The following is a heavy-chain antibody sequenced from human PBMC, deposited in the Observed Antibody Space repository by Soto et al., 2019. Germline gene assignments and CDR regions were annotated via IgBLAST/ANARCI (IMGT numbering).Heavy chain of an antibody. J-gene: IGHJ1*01. CDR2: IYHSGST. V-gene: IGHV4-30-2*01. Sequence: SETLSLTCAVSGGSISSGGYSWSWIRQPPGKGLEWIGYIYHSGSTYYNPSLKSRVTISVDRSKNQFSLKLSSVTAADTAVYYCARGDNSIAARWVGYFQHWGQGTLVTAPQ. D-gene: IGHD6-6*01. CDR3: ARGDNSIAARWVGYFQH. CDR1: GGSISSGGYS.